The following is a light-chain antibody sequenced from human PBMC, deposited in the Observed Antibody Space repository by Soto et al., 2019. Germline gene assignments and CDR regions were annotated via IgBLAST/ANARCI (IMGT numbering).Light chain of an antibody. J-gene: IGKJ5*01. CDR1: QSVSSG. CDR3: QQYHSWYPIT. CDR2: GAS. Sequence: EIMLTHSQATLSLCPGERATLSGRASQSVSSGFLAWYQHKPGQAPRLLIYGASTRATGIPARFSGSGSGTDFTLTVSSLQSEDFAVYYCQQYHSWYPITFGQGKRLEI. V-gene: IGKV3-15*01.